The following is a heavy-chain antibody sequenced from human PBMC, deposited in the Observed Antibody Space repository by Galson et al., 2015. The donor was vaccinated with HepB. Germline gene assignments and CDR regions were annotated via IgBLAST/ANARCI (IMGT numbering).Heavy chain of an antibody. CDR1: GYTFTGYY. D-gene: IGHD3-22*01. CDR3: ARIVYYYDSSGSLGCYYYGMDV. J-gene: IGHJ6*02. CDR2: INPNSGGT. Sequence: SVKVSCKASGYTFTGYYMHWVRQAPGQGLEWMGWINPNSGGTNYAQKFQGRVTMTRDTSISTAYMELSRLRSDDTAVYYCARIVYYYDSSGSLGCYYYGMDVWGQGTTVTVSS. V-gene: IGHV1-2*02.